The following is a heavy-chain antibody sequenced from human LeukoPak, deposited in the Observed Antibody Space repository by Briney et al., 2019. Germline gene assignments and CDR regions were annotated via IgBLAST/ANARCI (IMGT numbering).Heavy chain of an antibody. V-gene: IGHV4-4*09. CDR1: GGSISSYY. Sequence: SETLSLTCTVSGGSISSYYWSWLRQPPGKGLEWIGYIYTSGSTNYNPSLKSRVTISVDTSKNQFSLKLSSVTAADTAVYYCARGYYDSSGYPHFDYWGQGTLVTVSS. D-gene: IGHD3-22*01. J-gene: IGHJ4*02. CDR2: IYTSGST. CDR3: ARGYYDSSGYPHFDY.